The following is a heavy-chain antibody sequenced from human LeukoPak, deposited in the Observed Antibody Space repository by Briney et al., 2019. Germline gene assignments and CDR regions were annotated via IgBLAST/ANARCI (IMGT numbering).Heavy chain of an antibody. CDR2: INPKSGDT. CDR1: GYTFSGYY. Sequence: GASVKVSCKASGYTFSGYYVHWIRQAPGQGLEWIGWINPKSGDTKYAEKFQGRVTLTRDMSIKTAYMEMARLTSDDTAVYYCAKDRAVPAAFGPLWFDPWGQGTLVSVSS. D-gene: IGHD2-2*01. J-gene: IGHJ5*02. CDR3: AKDRAVPAAFGPLWFDP. V-gene: IGHV1-2*02.